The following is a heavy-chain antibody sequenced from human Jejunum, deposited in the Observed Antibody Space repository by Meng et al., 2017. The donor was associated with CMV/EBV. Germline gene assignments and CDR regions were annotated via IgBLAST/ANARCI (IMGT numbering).Heavy chain of an antibody. D-gene: IGHD3-16*02. V-gene: IGHV2-5*02. CDR1: FSRSTSGVG. Sequence: FSRSTSGVGVGWIRQPPGKALEWLALIFWDDDKRYSPSLKSRLIITKDASKNQVVLTLTNVDPADTATYFCAHSDLFGGVVVPFDSWGQGTLVTVSS. J-gene: IGHJ4*02. CDR2: IFWDDDK. CDR3: AHSDLFGGVVVPFDS.